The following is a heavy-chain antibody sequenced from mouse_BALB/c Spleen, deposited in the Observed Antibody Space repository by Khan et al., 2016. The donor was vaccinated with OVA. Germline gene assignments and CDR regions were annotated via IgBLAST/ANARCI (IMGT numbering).Heavy chain of an antibody. CDR3: ASTRFCYKYSVFDY. V-gene: IGHV3-2*02. CDR2: ISYSGST. Sequence: VQLQESGPGLVKPSQSLSLTCTVTGYSITSDYAWIWIRQFPGNILEWMGYISYSGSTSYTPSLKRRISITRDTSKKQFFQQLNSVTNEDTVKYYCASTRFCYKYSVFDYWNQGTTLAVSS. D-gene: IGHD2-14*01. CDR1: GYSITSDYA. J-gene: IGHJ2*01.